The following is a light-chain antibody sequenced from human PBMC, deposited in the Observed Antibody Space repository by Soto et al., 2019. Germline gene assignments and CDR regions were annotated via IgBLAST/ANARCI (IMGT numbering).Light chain of an antibody. V-gene: IGKV3-15*01. Sequence: EIVMTQSPATLSVSPGARATLSCRAGQSVSSNLAWYQQKPGQAPRLLIYGASTRATGIPARFSGSGSGTEFTLTISSLQSEDFAVYYGQQYNNWPTWTFGQGTKVDIK. CDR1: QSVSSN. J-gene: IGKJ1*01. CDR2: GAS. CDR3: QQYNNWPTWT.